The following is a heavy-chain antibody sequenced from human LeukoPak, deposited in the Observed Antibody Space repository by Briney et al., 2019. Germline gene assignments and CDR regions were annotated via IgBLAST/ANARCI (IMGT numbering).Heavy chain of an antibody. CDR2: ISWNSGSI. D-gene: IGHD1-26*01. CDR3: AKLIVGAGSSYFDY. CDR1: GFTFDDYG. V-gene: IGHV3-9*01. J-gene: IGHJ4*02. Sequence: GGSLRLSCAASGFTFDDYGMHWVRQAPGKGLEWVSGISWNSGSIGYADSVKGRFTISRDNAKNSLYLQMNSLRAEDTALYYCAKLIVGAGSSYFDYWGQGTLVTVSS.